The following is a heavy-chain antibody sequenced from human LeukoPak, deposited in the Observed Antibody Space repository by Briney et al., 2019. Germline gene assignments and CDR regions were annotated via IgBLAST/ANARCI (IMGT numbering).Heavy chain of an antibody. CDR2: INSDASST. CDR3: ARDRYYIMDV. Sequence: GGSLRLSCAASGFTFSSYAMSWVRQAPGKGLVWVSRINSDASSTNYADSVKGRFTISRDNAKNTLYLQMNSLRAEDTAVYYCARDRYYIMDVWGQGTTVTVSS. J-gene: IGHJ6*02. V-gene: IGHV3-74*01. CDR1: GFTFSSYA.